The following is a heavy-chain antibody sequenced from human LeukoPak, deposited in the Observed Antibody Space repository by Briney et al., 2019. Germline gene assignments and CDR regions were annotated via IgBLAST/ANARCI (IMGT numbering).Heavy chain of an antibody. CDR2: ISGSGGST. J-gene: IGHJ4*02. Sequence: GGSLRLSCAASGFTFSSYAMSCVRQAPGKGLEWVSAISGSGGSTYYADSVKGRFTISRDNSKNTLYLQMNSLRAEDTAVYYCAKAGTTRYSSSWHDYWGQGTLVTVSS. CDR1: GFTFSSYA. D-gene: IGHD6-13*01. CDR3: AKAGTTRYSSSWHDY. V-gene: IGHV3-23*01.